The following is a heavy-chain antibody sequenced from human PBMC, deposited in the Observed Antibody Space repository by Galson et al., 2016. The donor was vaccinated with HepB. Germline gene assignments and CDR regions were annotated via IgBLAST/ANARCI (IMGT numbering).Heavy chain of an antibody. J-gene: IGHJ6*02. CDR1: GFRFSDYN. D-gene: IGHD3-10*01. V-gene: IGHV3-48*01. CDR3: ARPYTYYFGSGSYFDVLHYGMDV. Sequence: LRLSCAASGFRFSDYNMNWVRQAPGRGLEWVAYISASSGTIYYADSVKGRFTISRDNANNSLSLQMNGLRAEDTAFYYCARPYTYYFGSGSYFDVLHYGMDVWGQGTPGTVSS. CDR2: ISASSGTI.